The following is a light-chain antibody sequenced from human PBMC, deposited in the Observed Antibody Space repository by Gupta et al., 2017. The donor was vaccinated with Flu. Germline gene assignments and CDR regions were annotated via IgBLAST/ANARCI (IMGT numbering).Light chain of an antibody. CDR1: SSNIGAYYD. V-gene: IGLV1-40*01. CDR2: GNT. CDR3: QSYDSSLSAVV. Sequence: QSVLTQPSSVSGAPGQRVTIPCTGRSSNIGAYYDVHWYQQPPGTAPKLIIFGNTSRPSGVPDRFSGSQSGTSASLVITGLQAGDEADYYCQSYDSSLSAVVFGGGTKLTVL. J-gene: IGLJ2*01.